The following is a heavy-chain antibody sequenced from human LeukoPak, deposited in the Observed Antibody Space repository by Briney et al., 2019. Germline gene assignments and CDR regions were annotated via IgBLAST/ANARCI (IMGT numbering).Heavy chain of an antibody. J-gene: IGHJ4*02. CDR1: GGSFSGYY. D-gene: IGHD6-13*01. CDR2: ISGSGGST. V-gene: IGHV3-23*01. Sequence: ETLSLTCAVYGGSFSGYYWSWIRQAPGKGLEWVSAISGSGGSTYYADSVKGRFTISRDNSKNTLYLQMNSLRAEDTAVYYCAKGKYSSSWYYDYWGQGALVTVSS. CDR3: AKGKYSSSWYYDY.